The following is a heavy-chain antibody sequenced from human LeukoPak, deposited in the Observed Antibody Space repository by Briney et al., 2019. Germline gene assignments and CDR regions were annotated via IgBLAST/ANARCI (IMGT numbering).Heavy chain of an antibody. CDR2: IYYSGST. J-gene: IGHJ4*02. CDR1: GGSISSYY. Sequence: SETLSLTCTVSGGSISSYYWSWIRQPPGKGLEWIGYIYYSGSTNYNPSLKSRVTISVDTSKNQFSLKLSSVTAADTAVYYCARRITMVRGVIRADYFDYWGQGTLVTVSS. CDR3: ARRITMVRGVIRADYFDY. D-gene: IGHD3-10*01. V-gene: IGHV4-59*08.